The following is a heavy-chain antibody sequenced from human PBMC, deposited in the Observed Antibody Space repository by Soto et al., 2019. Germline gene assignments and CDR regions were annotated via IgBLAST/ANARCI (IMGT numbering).Heavy chain of an antibody. Sequence: PSETLSLTCTVSGDSMTNNYWGWIRQPPGKGLEWIGYVYYSGATNYNPSLKSRVSMSPDPSRNQFSLKLTSVTAADTAVYYCARAMGDWGTYYYYYGMDVWGQGPWSPSP. CDR3: ARAMGDWGTYYYYYGMDV. D-gene: IGHD3-16*01. CDR2: VYYSGAT. CDR1: GDSMTNNY. J-gene: IGHJ6*02. V-gene: IGHV4-59*01.